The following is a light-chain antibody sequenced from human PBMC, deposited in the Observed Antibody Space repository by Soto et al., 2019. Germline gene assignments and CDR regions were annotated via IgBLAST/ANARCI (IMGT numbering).Light chain of an antibody. J-gene: IGKJ5*01. Sequence: DIQMTQSPSTLSASVGDRVTITCRASQSISSWLAWYQQKPGKAPKLLIYKASSLESGVLSRFSGSGSGTEFTLTISSLQPDDFATYYCQQYNSYSITFGQGTRLEIK. V-gene: IGKV1-5*03. CDR3: QQYNSYSIT. CDR2: KAS. CDR1: QSISSW.